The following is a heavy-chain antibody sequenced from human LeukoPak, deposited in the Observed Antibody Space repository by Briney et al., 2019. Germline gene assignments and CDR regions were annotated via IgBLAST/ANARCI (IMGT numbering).Heavy chain of an antibody. V-gene: IGHV4-38-2*02. D-gene: IGHD1-14*01. Sequence: SETLSLTCIVSGYSITSGYYWGWIRQPPGTGLEWIGSIYHSGSTYYNPSLKSRVTISIDTSKNHFSLRLTSVTAADTAVYYCASGMTAIDAFGIWGQGTMVTVSS. CDR3: ASGMTAIDAFGI. J-gene: IGHJ3*02. CDR2: IYHSGST. CDR1: GYSITSGYY.